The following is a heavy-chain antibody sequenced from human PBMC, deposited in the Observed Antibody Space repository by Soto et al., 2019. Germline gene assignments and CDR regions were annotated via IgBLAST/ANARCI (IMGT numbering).Heavy chain of an antibody. J-gene: IGHJ6*02. D-gene: IGHD3-10*01. CDR2: IYYSGST. CDR1: GGSVSSGDYF. Sequence: SETLSLTCTVSGGSVSSGDYFWRWLRQSPGKRLEWIAYIYYSGSTNSNPSLKSRAAISVDTSKSQVSLTLTSMTAADAALYYCARSPNYYYYGFDVWGQGTAATVSS. V-gene: IGHV4-61*08. CDR3: ARSPNYYYYGFDV.